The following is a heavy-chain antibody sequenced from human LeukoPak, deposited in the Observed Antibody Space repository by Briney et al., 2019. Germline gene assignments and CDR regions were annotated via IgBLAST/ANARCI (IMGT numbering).Heavy chain of an antibody. CDR1: GYTFTSYG. V-gene: IGHV1-18*01. Sequence: ASVKVSCKSSGYTFTSYGMSWVRQAPGQGRELMGWISAYNGNTNYAQKLQGRVTMTTDTSTSTAYMELRSLRSDDTAVYYCARVIAVAGNWFDPWGQGPLVTVSS. D-gene: IGHD6-19*01. CDR2: ISAYNGNT. CDR3: ARVIAVAGNWFDP. J-gene: IGHJ5*02.